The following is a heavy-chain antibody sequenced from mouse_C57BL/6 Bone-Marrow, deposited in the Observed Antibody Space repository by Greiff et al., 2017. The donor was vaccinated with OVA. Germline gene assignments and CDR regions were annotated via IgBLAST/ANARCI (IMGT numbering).Heavy chain of an antibody. J-gene: IGHJ4*01. Sequence: EVQLVESGGGLVQPKGSLKLSCAASGFSFNTYAMNWVRQAPGKGLEWVARIRSKSNNYATYYAESVKDRFTISRDDSESMLYLQMNNLKTEDTAMYYCATLGYYAMDYWGQGTSVTVSS. CDR1: GFSFNTYA. CDR3: ATLGYYAMDY. V-gene: IGHV10-1*01. D-gene: IGHD4-1*01. CDR2: IRSKSNNYAT.